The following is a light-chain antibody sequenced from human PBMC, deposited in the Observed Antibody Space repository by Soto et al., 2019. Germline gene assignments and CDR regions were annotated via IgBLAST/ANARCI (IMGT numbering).Light chain of an antibody. J-gene: IGKJ4*01. CDR1: QSVSSN. Sequence: EIVMTQSPATLSVSPGERATLSCRASQSVSSNLAWYQQKPGQAPRLLIYGASTRATGIPARFSGSGSGTELPLTISSLQSEDFAVYYCQQNNNWPLTFGGGTK. CDR2: GAS. V-gene: IGKV3-15*01. CDR3: QQNNNWPLT.